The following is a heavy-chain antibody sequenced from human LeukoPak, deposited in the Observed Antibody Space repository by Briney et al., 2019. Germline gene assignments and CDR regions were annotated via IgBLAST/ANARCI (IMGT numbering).Heavy chain of an antibody. V-gene: IGHV3-20*04. D-gene: IGHD2-2*01. J-gene: IGHJ4*02. CDR3: ARDIVVVPDEYYFDY. CDR1: GFTFDDYG. CDR2: INWNGGST. Sequence: GGSLRLFCAASGFTFDDYGMSWVRQAPGKGLEWVSGINWNGGSTGYADSVKGRFTISRDNVKNSLYLQMNSLRAEDTALYYCARDIVVVPDEYYFDYWGQGTLVTVSS.